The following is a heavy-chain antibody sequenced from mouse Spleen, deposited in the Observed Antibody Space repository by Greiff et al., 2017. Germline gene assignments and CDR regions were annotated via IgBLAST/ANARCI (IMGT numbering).Heavy chain of an antibody. V-gene: IGHV5-9*02. D-gene: IGHD2-14*01. CDR1: GFAFSSYD. Sequence: DVKLVESGGGLVKPGGSLKLSCAASGFAFSSYDMSWVRQTPEKRLEWVATISSGGSYTYYPDSVKGRFTISRDNARNTLYLQMSSLRSEDTALYYCASSYYRSHYFDYWGQGTTLTVSS. CDR2: ISSGGSYT. J-gene: IGHJ2*01. CDR3: ASSYYRSHYFDY.